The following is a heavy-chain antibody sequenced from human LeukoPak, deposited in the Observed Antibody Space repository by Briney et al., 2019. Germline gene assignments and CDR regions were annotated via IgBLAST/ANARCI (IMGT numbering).Heavy chain of an antibody. CDR2: ISSSGSST. CDR1: GFTFSSYG. D-gene: IGHD3-10*01. CDR3: AKKEGSGSWYYYFDY. J-gene: IGHJ4*02. Sequence: PGGSLRLSCAASGFTFSSYGMSWVRQAPGKGPEWVSGISSSGSSTYYAESVKGRFTISRDNFKNMLYLQMNSLRVEDTAVYYCAKKEGSGSWYYYFDYWGQGSLVTVSS. V-gene: IGHV3-23*01.